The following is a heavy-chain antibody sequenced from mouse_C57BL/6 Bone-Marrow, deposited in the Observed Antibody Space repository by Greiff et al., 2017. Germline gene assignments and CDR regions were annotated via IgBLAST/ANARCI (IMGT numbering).Heavy chain of an antibody. J-gene: IGHJ2*01. CDR3: ARLEPYYFDY. Sequence: VKVVESGAELVRPGTSVKMSCKASGYTFTNYWIGWAKQRPGHGLEWIGDIYPGGGYTNYNEKFKGKATLTADKSSSTAYMQFSSLTSEDSAIYYCARLEPYYFDYWGQGTTLTVSS. V-gene: IGHV1-63*01. CDR2: IYPGGGYT. CDR1: GYTFTNYW.